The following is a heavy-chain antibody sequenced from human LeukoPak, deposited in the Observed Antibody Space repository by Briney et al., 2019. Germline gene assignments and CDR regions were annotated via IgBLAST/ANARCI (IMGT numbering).Heavy chain of an antibody. CDR1: GYTFTGYY. J-gene: IGHJ4*02. D-gene: IGHD3-3*01. CDR2: INPNSGGT. CDR3: ARAVSDFWSGYYSLDY. Sequence: GASVKVSCKASGYTFTGYYMHWVRQAPGQGLEWMGWINPNSGGTNYAQKFQGRVTMTRDTSISTAYMELSRLRSDDTAVYYCARAVSDFWSGYYSLDYWGQGTLVTVSS. V-gene: IGHV1-2*02.